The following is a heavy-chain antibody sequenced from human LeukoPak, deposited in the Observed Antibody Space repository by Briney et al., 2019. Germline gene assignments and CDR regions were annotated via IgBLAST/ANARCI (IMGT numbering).Heavy chain of an antibody. CDR1: AYTFTGYY. CDR3: ARAITMVRGVISGYFDY. V-gene: IGHV1-69*13. Sequence: EASVKVSCKASAYTFTGYYMQWVRQAPGQGLEWMGGIIPIFGTANYAQKFQGRVTITADESTSTAYMELSSLRSEDTAVYYCARAITMVRGVISGYFDYWGQGTLVTVSS. D-gene: IGHD3-10*01. J-gene: IGHJ4*02. CDR2: IIPIFGTA.